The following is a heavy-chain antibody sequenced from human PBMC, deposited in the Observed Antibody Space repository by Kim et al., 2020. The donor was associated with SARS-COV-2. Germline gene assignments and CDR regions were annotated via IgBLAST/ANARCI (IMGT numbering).Heavy chain of an antibody. D-gene: IGHD3-10*01. J-gene: IGHJ6*02. CDR3: ARRDGSGSLYYYCGMDV. V-gene: IGHV1-18*04. CDR1: GYTFTSYG. CDR2: ISAYNGNT. Sequence: ASVKVSCKASGYTFTSYGISWVRQAPGQGLEWMGWISAYNGNTNYAQKLQGRVTMTTDTSTSTAYMELRSLRSDDTAVYYCARRDGSGSLYYYCGMDVWGQGTTVTVSS.